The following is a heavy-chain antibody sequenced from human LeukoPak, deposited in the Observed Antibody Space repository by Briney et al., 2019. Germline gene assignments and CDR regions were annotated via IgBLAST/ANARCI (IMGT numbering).Heavy chain of an antibody. V-gene: IGHV3-23*01. J-gene: IGHJ4*02. CDR3: VPGRFRDLLPRYFVY. CDR1: GFTFSSYA. Sequence: PGGSLRLSCAASGFTFSSYAMSWVRQAPGKGLEWVSAISGSGGSTYYADSVKGRFTISRDNSRNTLYLQMNSLRAEDTAIYYCVPGRFRDLLPRYFVYWGQGTLVTVSS. CDR2: ISGSGGST. D-gene: IGHD3-10*01.